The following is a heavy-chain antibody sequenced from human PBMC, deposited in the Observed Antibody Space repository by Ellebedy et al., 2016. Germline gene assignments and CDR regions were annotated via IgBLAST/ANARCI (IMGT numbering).Heavy chain of an antibody. V-gene: IGHV4-39*02. CDR2: IYYSGST. D-gene: IGHD3-10*01. Sequence: SETLSLTCTVSGDSISSSRSYWGWIRQPPGEGLEWIGTIYYSGSTYYNPSLESRVTIFLDTSNNRFSLDLSSVTAADTAVYYCARLPYFSGSGSFPDYWGQGTLVTVSS. CDR1: GDSISSSRSY. J-gene: IGHJ4*02. CDR3: ARLPYFSGSGSFPDY.